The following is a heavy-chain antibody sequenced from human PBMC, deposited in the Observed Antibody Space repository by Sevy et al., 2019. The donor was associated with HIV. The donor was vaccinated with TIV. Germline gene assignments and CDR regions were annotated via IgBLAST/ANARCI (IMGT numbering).Heavy chain of an antibody. D-gene: IGHD6-13*01. CDR2: ISSRSGYI. J-gene: IGHJ6*02. CDR1: GFNFNKHF. V-gene: IGHV3-21*01. CDR3: TREASAAGTSFGLDV. Sequence: GGSLRLSCVGSGFNFNKHFMVWVRQAPGRGLQWVSSISSRSGYIFYSDSLRGRFTISRDNAKNSLFLEMNNLGVEDTAVYYCTREASAAGTSFGLDVWGQGTTVTVS.